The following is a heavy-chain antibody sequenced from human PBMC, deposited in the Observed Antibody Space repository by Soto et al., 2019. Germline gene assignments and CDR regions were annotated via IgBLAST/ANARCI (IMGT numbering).Heavy chain of an antibody. D-gene: IGHD7-27*01. CDR1: GGSISSYY. J-gene: IGHJ4*02. V-gene: IGHV4-59*01. CDR3: ARAANWGQGETHYFDY. CDR2: IYYSGST. Sequence: SETLSLTCTVSGGSISSYYWSWIRQPPGKGLEWIGYIYYSGSTNYNPSLKSRVTISVDTSKNQFSLKLSSVTAADTAVYYCARAANWGQGETHYFDYWGKGTLVTVSS.